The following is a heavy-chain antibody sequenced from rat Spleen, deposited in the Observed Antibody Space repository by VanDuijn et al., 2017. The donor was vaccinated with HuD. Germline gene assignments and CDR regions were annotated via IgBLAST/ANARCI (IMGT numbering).Heavy chain of an antibody. J-gene: IGHJ2*01. D-gene: IGHD1-9*01. V-gene: IGHV2-43*01. CDR3: ARDPSYYGYNPFDY. CDR1: GFSLTSYH. CDR2: IWTGGST. Sequence: QVQLKESGPGLVQPSQTLSLACTVSGFSLTSYHVHWVRQPSGKGLEWMGVIWTGGSTEYNSALKSRLSISRDTSKSQVFLKMNSLQTEATATYYCARDPSYYGYNPFDYWGQGVMVTVSS.